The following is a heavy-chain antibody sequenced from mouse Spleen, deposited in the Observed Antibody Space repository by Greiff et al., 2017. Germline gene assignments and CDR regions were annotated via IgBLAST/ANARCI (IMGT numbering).Heavy chain of an antibody. CDR3: ARALWDVSWFAY. V-gene: IGHV1-7*01. J-gene: IGHJ3*01. CDR2: INPSSGYT. Sequence: QVHVKQSGAELAKPGASVKLSCKASGYTFTSYWMHWVKQRPGQGLEWIGYINPSSGYTKYNQKFKDKATLTADKSSSTAYMQLSSLTYEDSAVYYCARALWDVSWFAYWGQGTLVTVSA. D-gene: IGHD4-1*01. CDR1: GYTFTSYW.